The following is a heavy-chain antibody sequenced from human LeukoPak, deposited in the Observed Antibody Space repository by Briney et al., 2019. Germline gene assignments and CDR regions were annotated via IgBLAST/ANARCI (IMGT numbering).Heavy chain of an antibody. CDR3: ARDLTSRTSSSSDNFDY. CDR1: GFTFSSYT. CDR2: ISSSSSYI. V-gene: IGHV3-21*01. D-gene: IGHD6-6*01. Sequence: GGSLRLSCAASGFTFSSYTMNWVRQAPGKGLEWVSSISSSSSYIYYADSVKGRFTISRDNAKNSLYLQMNSLRAEDTAVYYCARDLTSRTSSSSDNFDYWGQGTLVTVSS. J-gene: IGHJ4*02.